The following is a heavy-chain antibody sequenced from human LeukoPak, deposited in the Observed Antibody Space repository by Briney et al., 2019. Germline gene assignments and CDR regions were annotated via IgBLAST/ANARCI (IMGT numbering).Heavy chain of an antibody. CDR2: NSGST. J-gene: IGHJ5*02. D-gene: IGHD3-22*01. V-gene: IGHV4-61*05. CDR3: ARGSGTYYYDSGGYLNWFDP. CDR1: GGSITSSNYY. Sequence: SETLSLTCTVSGGSITSSNYYWGWTRQPPGKGLEWIGFNSGSTNYNPYLKSRVTVLLDRSKNQFSLKLRSVPAADTAVYYCARGSGTYYYDSGGYLNWFDPWGQGILVTVSS.